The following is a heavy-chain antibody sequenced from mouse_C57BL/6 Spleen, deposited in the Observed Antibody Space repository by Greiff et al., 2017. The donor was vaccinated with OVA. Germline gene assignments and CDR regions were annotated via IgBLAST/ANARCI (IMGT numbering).Heavy chain of an antibody. CDR3: TRDYYGAMDY. D-gene: IGHD1-1*01. Sequence: QVQLQQSGAELVRPGASVTLSCKASGYTFTDYEMHWVKQTPVHGLEWIGAIDPETGGTAYNEKFKGKAILTADKSSSTAYMELRSLTSEDSAVYYGTRDYYGAMDYWGQGTSVTVSS. V-gene: IGHV1-15*01. J-gene: IGHJ4*01. CDR1: GYTFTDYE. CDR2: IDPETGGT.